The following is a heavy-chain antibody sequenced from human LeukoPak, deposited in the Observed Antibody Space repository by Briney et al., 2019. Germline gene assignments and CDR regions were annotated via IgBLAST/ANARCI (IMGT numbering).Heavy chain of an antibody. J-gene: IGHJ5*02. CDR3: ARTTRGYGSGRSWFYP. Sequence: PSETLTLTCAVYGGSFSDYYLTWIRQPPGKGLEWLGEINNSGSTNYNPSLKSRVTISVDTSKNQFSLQLSSVTAADTAVYYCARTTRGYGSGRSWFYPWGPRTLVTVSS. CDR1: GGSFSDYY. D-gene: IGHD3-10*01. V-gene: IGHV4-34*01. CDR2: INNSGST.